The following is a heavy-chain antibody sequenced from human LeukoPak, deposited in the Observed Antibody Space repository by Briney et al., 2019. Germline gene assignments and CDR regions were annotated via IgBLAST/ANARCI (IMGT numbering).Heavy chain of an antibody. J-gene: IGHJ4*02. D-gene: IGHD4-17*01. V-gene: IGHV3-21*01. Sequence: PGGSLRLSCAASGFTFSSYSMNWVRQAPGKGLEWVSSISSSSSYIYYADSVKGRFTISRDNAKNSLYLQMNSLRAEDTAVYYCARDGALHDYGDYGVFDYWGQGTLVTVSS. CDR2: ISSSSSYI. CDR3: ARDGALHDYGDYGVFDY. CDR1: GFTFSSYS.